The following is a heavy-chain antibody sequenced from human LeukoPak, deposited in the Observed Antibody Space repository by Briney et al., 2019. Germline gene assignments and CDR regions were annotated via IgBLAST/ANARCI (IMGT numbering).Heavy chain of an antibody. D-gene: IGHD2-15*01. CDR1: GGSISSYY. CDR2: IYYSGST. Sequence: SETLSLTCTVSGGSISSYYWSWIRQPPGKGLEWIGYIYYSGSTNYNPSLKSRVTISVGTSKNQFSLKLSSVTAADTAVYYCARAPYCSGCSCALNYWGQGTLVTVSS. V-gene: IGHV4-59*01. CDR3: ARAPYCSGCSCALNY. J-gene: IGHJ4*02.